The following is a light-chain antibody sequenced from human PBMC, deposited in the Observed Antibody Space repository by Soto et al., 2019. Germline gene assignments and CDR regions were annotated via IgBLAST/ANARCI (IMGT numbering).Light chain of an antibody. CDR1: SSDVGSYNL. CDR2: EVS. V-gene: IGLV2-23*02. J-gene: IGLJ3*02. CDR3: CSYAGSSTWV. Sequence: QSALTQPASVSGSPGQSITISCTGTSSDVGSYNLVSWYQQHPGKAPKLMIYEVSKRPSRVSNRFSGSKSGNTASLTISGLQAEDEADYYCCSYAGSSTWVFGGGNKLTVL.